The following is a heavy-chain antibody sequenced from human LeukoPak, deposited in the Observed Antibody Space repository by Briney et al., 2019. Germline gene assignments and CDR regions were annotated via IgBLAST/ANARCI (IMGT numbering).Heavy chain of an antibody. CDR1: GFSFNTHA. CDR2: ISYDGNNK. Sequence: PGGSLRLSCAASGFSFNTHAIHWVRQAPGKGLEWVAVISYDGNNKYYADSVKGRFTISRDNSKNTLYLQMNSLRTEDTAVYYCARDQRIGGYSYGLTGNFDYWGQGTLVTVSS. V-gene: IGHV3-30-3*01. D-gene: IGHD5-18*01. CDR3: ARDQRIGGYSYGLTGNFDY. J-gene: IGHJ4*02.